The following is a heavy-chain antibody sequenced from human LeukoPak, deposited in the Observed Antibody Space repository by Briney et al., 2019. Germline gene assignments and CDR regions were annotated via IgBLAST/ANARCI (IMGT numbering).Heavy chain of an antibody. J-gene: IGHJ4*02. CDR1: GFTFSDYY. CDR3: TRSHYGLAY. D-gene: IGHD4-17*01. V-gene: IGHV3-49*03. Sequence: GGSLRLSCAASGFTFSDYYMSWFRQAPGKGLEWVGFIRSKAYGGTTEYAASVKGRFTISRDDSKSIAYLQMNSLKTEDTAVYYCTRSHYGLAYWGQGTLVTVSS. CDR2: IRSKAYGGTT.